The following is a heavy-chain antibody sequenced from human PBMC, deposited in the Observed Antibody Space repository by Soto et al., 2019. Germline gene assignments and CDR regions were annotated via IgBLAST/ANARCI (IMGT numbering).Heavy chain of an antibody. Sequence: SPAMPLPWPVFGCSISIVCFYCIWIRQTHGKRLEWIGFIYSSGSTNYNPSLKSRVTMSVDTSKNQFSLKLRSVIVADTAVYHCARFVRACSGTTCYTLADFWGKGTTVTVSS. CDR2: IYSSGST. CDR1: GCSISIVCFY. V-gene: IGHV4-61*01. D-gene: IGHD1-1*01. CDR3: ARFVRACSGTTCYTLADF. J-gene: IGHJ6*04.